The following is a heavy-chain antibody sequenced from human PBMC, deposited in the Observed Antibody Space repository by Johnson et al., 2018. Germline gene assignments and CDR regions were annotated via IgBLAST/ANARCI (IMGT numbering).Heavy chain of an antibody. J-gene: IGHJ6*02. D-gene: IGHD3-16*01. Sequence: VQLVESGGGLVQPGGSLRLSCAASGFTFSSYSMNWVRQAPGKGLEWVSYISSSSSTIYYADSVKGRFTISRDNAKNSLFLQMNNLRDEDTAVYYCARDLFIVWERYAMDVWGQGTTVTVSS. V-gene: IGHV3-48*02. CDR3: ARDLFIVWERYAMDV. CDR2: ISSSSSTI. CDR1: GFTFSSYS.